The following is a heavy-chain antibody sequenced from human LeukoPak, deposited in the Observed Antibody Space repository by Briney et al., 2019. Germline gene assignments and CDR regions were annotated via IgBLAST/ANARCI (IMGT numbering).Heavy chain of an antibody. Sequence: SETLSLTCTVSGGSISSGGYYWSWIRQHPGKGLEWIGYIYYSGSTYYNPSLKSRVTISVDTSKNQFSLKLSSVTAADTAVYYCARGDTMIVVGYSYFDYWGQGTLVTVSS. J-gene: IGHJ4*02. CDR1: GGSISSGGYY. CDR3: ARGDTMIVVGYSYFDY. V-gene: IGHV4-31*03. CDR2: IYYSGST. D-gene: IGHD3-22*01.